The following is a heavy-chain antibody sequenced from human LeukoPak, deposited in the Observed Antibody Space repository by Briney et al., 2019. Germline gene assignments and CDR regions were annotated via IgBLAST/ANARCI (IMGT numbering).Heavy chain of an antibody. V-gene: IGHV3-23*01. CDR1: GFTFSSSA. Sequence: GGSLRLSCAASGFTFSSSAMSWVRQAPGKVLEWVSAISTNGGYTYYADSVQGRFTISRDNSKSTMCLQMNSLRAEDTAVYYCAKQLRYWSDGICYLPYWGQGTLVTVSS. D-gene: IGHD2-15*01. CDR3: AKQLRYWSDGICYLPY. CDR2: ISTNGGYT. J-gene: IGHJ4*02.